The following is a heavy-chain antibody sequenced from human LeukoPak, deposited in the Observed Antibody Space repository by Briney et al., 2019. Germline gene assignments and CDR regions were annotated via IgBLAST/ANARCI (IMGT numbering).Heavy chain of an antibody. CDR3: AKDYYDSSGYLDY. CDR2: ISYDGSNK. D-gene: IGHD3-22*01. Sequence: GGSLRLSCAASGFTFSSYGMHWVRQAPGKGLEWVAVISYDGSNKYYADSVKGRFTISRDNSKNTLYLQMNSLRAEDTAVYYCAKDYYDSSGYLDYWGQGTLVTVSS. V-gene: IGHV3-30*18. J-gene: IGHJ4*02. CDR1: GFTFSSYG.